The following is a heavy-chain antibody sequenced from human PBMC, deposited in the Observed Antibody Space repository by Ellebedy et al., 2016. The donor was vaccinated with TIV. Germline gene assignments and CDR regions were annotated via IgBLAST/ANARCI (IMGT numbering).Heavy chain of an antibody. Sequence: PGGSLRLSCAVSGFTFSSHEMNWVRQAPGKGLEWISYISKNGLVRYYADSVKGRFSVSRDNAKTSLVLQMNSLGAGDTAVYYCTRGGAWDYFGMDVWGQGTTVTVSS. D-gene: IGHD1-26*01. J-gene: IGHJ6*02. CDR1: GFTFSSHE. V-gene: IGHV3-48*03. CDR2: ISKNGLVR. CDR3: TRGGAWDYFGMDV.